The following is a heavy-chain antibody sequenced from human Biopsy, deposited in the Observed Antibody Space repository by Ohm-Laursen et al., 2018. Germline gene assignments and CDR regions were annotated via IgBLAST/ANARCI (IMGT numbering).Heavy chain of an antibody. CDR1: GFSFDDFA. CDR2: IDWNSRNI. Sequence: SLRLSCAASGFSFDDFAMHWVRQSPGKDLEWVAGIDWNSRNINYGDSVKGRFSVSRDNAKNSLYLQMNSLRGEDTALYYCVKDTNWNYVWDRPGATKGMDVWGQGTTVTVSS. J-gene: IGHJ6*02. CDR3: VKDTNWNYVWDRPGATKGMDV. D-gene: IGHD1-7*01. V-gene: IGHV3-9*01.